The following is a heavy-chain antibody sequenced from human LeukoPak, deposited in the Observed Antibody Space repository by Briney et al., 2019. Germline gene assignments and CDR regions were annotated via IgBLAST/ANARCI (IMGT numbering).Heavy chain of an antibody. V-gene: IGHV1-18*01. CDR1: GYTFTSYG. Sequence: ASVKVSCKASGYTFTSYGISWVRQAPGQGLEWMGWISAYNGNTNYAQKLQGRVTINTDTSTSTAYMELRSLRSDDTAVYYCARDQAWELYFDYWGQGTLVTVSS. D-gene: IGHD1-26*01. CDR3: ARDQAWELYFDY. CDR2: ISAYNGNT. J-gene: IGHJ4*02.